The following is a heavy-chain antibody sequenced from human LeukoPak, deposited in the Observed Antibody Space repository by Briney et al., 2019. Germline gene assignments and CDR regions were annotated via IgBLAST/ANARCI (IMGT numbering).Heavy chain of an antibody. Sequence: GGSLRLSCAASGFTFSSYWMSWVRQAPGKGLEWVANIKQDGSEKYYVDSVKGRFTISRDNAKNSLYLQMNSLRAEDTAVYYCARELAVARYDAFDIWGQGTMVTVSS. D-gene: IGHD6-19*01. CDR3: ARELAVARYDAFDI. J-gene: IGHJ3*02. CDR1: GFTFSSYW. CDR2: IKQDGSEK. V-gene: IGHV3-7*01.